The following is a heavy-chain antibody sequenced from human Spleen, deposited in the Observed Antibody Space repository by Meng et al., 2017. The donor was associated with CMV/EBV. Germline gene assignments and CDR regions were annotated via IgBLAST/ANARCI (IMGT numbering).Heavy chain of an antibody. CDR1: GYTFTSYA. D-gene: IGHD6-19*01. V-gene: IGHV1-3*02. J-gene: IGHJ4*02. CDR2: SNAGNGNT. CDR3: ASTVAVAPSAADY. Sequence: QVQLVQSGAGVKKPGASVKVSCKASGYTFTSYAMHWVRQAPGQRLEWMGWSNAGNGNTKYSQKFQGRVTITADESTSTAYMELSSLRSEDTAVYYCASTVAVAPSAADYWGQGTLVTVSS.